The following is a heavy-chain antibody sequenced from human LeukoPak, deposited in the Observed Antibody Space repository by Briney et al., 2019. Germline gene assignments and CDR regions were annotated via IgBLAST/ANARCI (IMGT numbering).Heavy chain of an antibody. CDR3: ARVFLYRFDP. V-gene: IGHV6-1*01. D-gene: IGHD2/OR15-2a*01. CDR1: GDSVSGNRAG. Sequence: SQTLSLTCAISGDSVSGNRAGWHWIRQSPSRGLEWLGRTYYRSKWYTDYAVSVKSRITINPDTSKNQFSLQLNSVTPEDTAVYYCARVFLYRFDPWGQGTLVTVSS. CDR2: TYYRSKWYT. J-gene: IGHJ5*02.